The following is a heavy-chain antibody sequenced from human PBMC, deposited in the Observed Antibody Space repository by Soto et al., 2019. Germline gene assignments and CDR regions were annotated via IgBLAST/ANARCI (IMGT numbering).Heavy chain of an antibody. J-gene: IGHJ4*02. Sequence: QVQLQESGPGLVKPSETLSLTCLVSGGSVSNDAYYWSWIRQPPGKGLEWIGYIYHSGSTYYNPSLKSRVTISADTSANQFSLKVSSVTAADTAVYYCARLGIGWEFPFDYWGQGTLVNVSS. CDR2: IYHSGST. V-gene: IGHV4-61*08. D-gene: IGHD1-26*01. CDR1: GGSVSNDAYY. CDR3: ARLGIGWEFPFDY.